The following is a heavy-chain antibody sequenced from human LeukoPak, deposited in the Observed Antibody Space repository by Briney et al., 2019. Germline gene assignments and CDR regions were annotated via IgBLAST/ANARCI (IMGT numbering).Heavy chain of an antibody. D-gene: IGHD6-19*01. CDR1: GASISSYY. J-gene: IGHJ4*02. V-gene: IGHV4-59*13. CDR3: ARVPLGGSGWYSPVYFDY. CDR2: IYYSGST. Sequence: SETLSLTCTVSGASISSYYWSWLRQPPGKGLEWIGYIYYSGSTNYNPSLKSRVTISVDTSKNQFSLKLSSATAADTAVYYCARVPLGGSGWYSPVYFDYWGQGTLVTVSS.